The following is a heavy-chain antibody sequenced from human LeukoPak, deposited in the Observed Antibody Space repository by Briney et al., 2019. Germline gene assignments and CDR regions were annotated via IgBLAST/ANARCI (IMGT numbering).Heavy chain of an antibody. Sequence: GGSLRLSCAASGFTLSSYAMHWVRQAPGKGLEWVAVISYDGSNKYYADSAKGRFTISRDNSKNTLYLQMNSLRAEDTAVYYCARVGLLRWLTNGGYNYYYMDVWGKGTTVTVSS. CDR2: ISYDGSNK. D-gene: IGHD4-23*01. CDR3: ARVGLLRWLTNGGYNYYYMDV. J-gene: IGHJ6*03. V-gene: IGHV3-30*04. CDR1: GFTLSSYA.